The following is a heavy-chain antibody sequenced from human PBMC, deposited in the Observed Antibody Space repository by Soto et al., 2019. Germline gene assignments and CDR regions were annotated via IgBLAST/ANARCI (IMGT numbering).Heavy chain of an antibody. CDR2: IYYTEST. CDR3: ARNSVSMVRGVAFDY. D-gene: IGHD3-10*01. J-gene: IGHJ4*02. Sequence: QLQLQESGPGLVKPSETLSLTCTVSGGSVSSSSYYWGWIRQPPGKGPEWIGSIYYTESTYYNPSLKSRVTISVDTSKNLFSLKLSSVTAADTAVYYCARNSVSMVRGVAFDYWGQGTLVTVSS. V-gene: IGHV4-39*01. CDR1: GGSVSSSSYY.